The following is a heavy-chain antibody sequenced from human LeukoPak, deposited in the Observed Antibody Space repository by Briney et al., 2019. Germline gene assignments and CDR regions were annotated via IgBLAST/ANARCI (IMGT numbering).Heavy chain of an antibody. CDR3: ATDAEYRIAARKLDY. V-gene: IGHV1-69-2*01. Sequence: VTLTCKTSGYIFTDHYMHWVRQAPGNGLEWMGRFDPEGGDTLYAEKFQGRVTITADTSTATSYMEVSSLTSEDTAVYYCATDAEYRIAARKLDYWGQGTLVTVSA. CDR1: GYIFTDHY. CDR2: FDPEGGDT. D-gene: IGHD6-6*01. J-gene: IGHJ4*02.